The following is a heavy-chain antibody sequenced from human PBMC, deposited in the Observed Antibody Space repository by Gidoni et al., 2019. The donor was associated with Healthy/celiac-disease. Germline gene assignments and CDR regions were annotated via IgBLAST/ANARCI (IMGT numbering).Heavy chain of an antibody. CDR3: ARHIPPPVAVGIYYYYGMDV. CDR1: AGSISSSSSY. V-gene: IGHV4-39*01. Sequence: QLQLQESGPGLVKPSETLSLTCTVSAGSISSSSSYWGWISQPPGKGLEWLGSIYYSGSTYYNPSLKCRVTISVDTSKNQFSLKLSSVTAADTAVYYCARHIPPPVAVGIYYYYGMDVWGQGTTVTVSS. J-gene: IGHJ6*02. D-gene: IGHD2-21*01. CDR2: IYYSGST.